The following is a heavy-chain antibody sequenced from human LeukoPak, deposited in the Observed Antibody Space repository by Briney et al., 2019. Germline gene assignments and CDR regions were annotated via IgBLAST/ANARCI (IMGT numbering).Heavy chain of an antibody. D-gene: IGHD6-13*01. CDR3: AKHPSGYPNGGFDY. V-gene: IGHV3-23*01. Sequence: PGGSLRLSCAASGFTFNSYAMSWVRQAPGKGLEWVSAISGSGGSTYYADSVKGRFTISRDNSKNTLYLQMNSLRAEDTAVYYCAKHPSGYPNGGFDYWGQGTLVTVSS. CDR2: ISGSGGST. CDR1: GFTFNSYA. J-gene: IGHJ4*02.